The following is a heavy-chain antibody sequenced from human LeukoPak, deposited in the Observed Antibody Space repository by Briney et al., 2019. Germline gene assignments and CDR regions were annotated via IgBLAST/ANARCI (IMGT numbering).Heavy chain of an antibody. J-gene: IGHJ6*02. CDR3: ARGPRLEQQLVALLYYGMDV. V-gene: IGHV4-39*01. Sequence: SETLSLTCTVSGGSVSSSSYYWGCIRQPPGKGLECIGSIYYSGSTYYNPSLKSRVTISVDTSKNQFSLKLSSVTAADTAVYYCARGPRLEQQLVALLYYGMDVWGQGTTVTVSS. CDR1: GGSVSSSSYY. CDR2: IYYSGST. D-gene: IGHD6-13*01.